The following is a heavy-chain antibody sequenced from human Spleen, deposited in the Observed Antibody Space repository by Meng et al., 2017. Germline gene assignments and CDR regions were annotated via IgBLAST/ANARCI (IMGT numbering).Heavy chain of an antibody. CDR2: IGHSGFT. CDR1: GDSISSSDSY. CDR3: ASHGGSYYVGY. J-gene: IGHJ4*02. Sequence: QPQLQESGSGLVKPSETLSLTCSGSGDSISSSDSYWGWIRQSPGKGLEWIGSIGHSGFTYYTPSLESRVTISVDTSKNQFSLKLSSVTAADTAVYYCASHGGSYYVGYWGQGTLVTVSS. D-gene: IGHD1-26*01. V-gene: IGHV4-39*01.